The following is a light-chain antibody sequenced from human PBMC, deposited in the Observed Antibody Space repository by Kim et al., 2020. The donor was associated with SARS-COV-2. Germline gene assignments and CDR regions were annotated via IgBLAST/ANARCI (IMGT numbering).Light chain of an antibody. Sequence: ARGKTARITCGGNNIGSKSVHWYQQKPGQAPVLVIYYDSDRPSGIPERFSGSNSGNTATLTISRVEAGDEADYYCQVWDSSSDLWVFGGGTQLTVL. CDR2: YDS. J-gene: IGLJ3*02. CDR3: QVWDSSSDLWV. V-gene: IGLV3-21*04. CDR1: NIGSKS.